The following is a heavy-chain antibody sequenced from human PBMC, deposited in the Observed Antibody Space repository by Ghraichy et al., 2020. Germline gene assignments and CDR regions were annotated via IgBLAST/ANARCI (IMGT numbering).Heavy chain of an antibody. Sequence: GGSLRLSCAASGFTFSSYSMNWVRQAPGKGLEWVSSISSSSSYIYYADSVKGRFTISRDNAKNSLYLQMNSLRAEDTAVYYCARGGPYSSGWYSQPNYYFDYWGQGTLVTVSS. J-gene: IGHJ4*02. CDR3: ARGGPYSSGWYSQPNYYFDY. D-gene: IGHD6-19*01. V-gene: IGHV3-21*01. CDR1: GFTFSSYS. CDR2: ISSSSSYI.